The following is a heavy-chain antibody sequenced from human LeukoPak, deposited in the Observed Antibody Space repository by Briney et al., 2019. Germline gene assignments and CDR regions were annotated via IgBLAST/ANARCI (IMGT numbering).Heavy chain of an antibody. CDR1: GFTFSSYA. CDR3: ARGQHRVTYSDDAFDI. J-gene: IGHJ3*02. V-gene: IGHV3-30-3*01. Sequence: GGSLRLSCAVSGFTFSSYAMHWVRQAPGKGLEWVAVISYAGSNKFYADSVRGRVTISRDNSKNTLYLQMNSLRAEDTAVYYCARGQHRVTYSDDAFDIWGQGTMVTVSS. D-gene: IGHD4-11*01. CDR2: ISYAGSNK.